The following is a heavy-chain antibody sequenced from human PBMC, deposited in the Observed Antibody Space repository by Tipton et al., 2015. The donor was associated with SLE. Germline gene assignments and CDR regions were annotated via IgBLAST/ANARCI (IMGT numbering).Heavy chain of an antibody. V-gene: IGHV4-34*01. CDR3: ARELHCSSTSCSSGHMDV. Sequence: TLSLTCAVYGGSFSGYYWSRIRQPPGKGLEWIGEINHSGSTNYNPSLKSRVTISVDTSKNQFSLKLSPVTAADTAVYYCARELHCSSTSCSSGHMDVWGKGTTVTVSS. CDR1: GGSFSGYY. CDR2: INHSGST. J-gene: IGHJ6*03. D-gene: IGHD2-2*01.